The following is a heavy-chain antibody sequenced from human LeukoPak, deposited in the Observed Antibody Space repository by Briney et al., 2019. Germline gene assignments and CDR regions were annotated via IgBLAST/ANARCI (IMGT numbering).Heavy chain of an antibody. D-gene: IGHD3-16*02. CDR1: GYTFTNYA. CDR2: INTNTGNP. J-gene: IGHJ4*02. CDR3: ARAYQRLGYLSLPDY. V-gene: IGHV7-4-1*02. Sequence: GASVKVSCKASGYTFTNYAMNWVRQAPGQGLEWMGWINTNTGNPTYAQGFTGRFVFSLDTSVSTTYLQISSLKAEDTAVYYCARAYQRLGYLSLPDYWGQGTLVTVSS.